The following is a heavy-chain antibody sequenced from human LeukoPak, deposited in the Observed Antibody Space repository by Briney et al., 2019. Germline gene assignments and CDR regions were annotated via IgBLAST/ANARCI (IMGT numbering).Heavy chain of an antibody. CDR2: INQDGSEK. CDR1: GFTFSRYW. J-gene: IGHJ6*03. Sequence: GGSLRLSCAASGFTFSRYWMSWVRQAPGKGLEWVANINQDGSEKHYVDSVRGRFTISRDNAKNSLHLQMNGLRAEDTAVYHCARDGELLWFGNVDYYYMDVWGKGTTGTVSS. D-gene: IGHD3-10*01. CDR3: ARDGELLWFGNVDYYYMDV. V-gene: IGHV3-7*01.